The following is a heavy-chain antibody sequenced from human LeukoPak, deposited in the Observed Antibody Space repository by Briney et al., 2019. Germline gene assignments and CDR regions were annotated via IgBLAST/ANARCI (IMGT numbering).Heavy chain of an antibody. V-gene: IGHV3-48*04. CDR3: ARVGILEWHYFDY. D-gene: IGHD3-3*01. Sequence: GGSLRLSCAASGFTFSSYSRNWVRQAPGKGLEWVSYISRSSSTIYYADSVKGRFTISRDNAKNTLYLQMNGLRAEDTAVYYCARVGILEWHYFDYWGQGTLVTVSS. CDR2: ISRSSSTI. J-gene: IGHJ4*02. CDR1: GFTFSSYS.